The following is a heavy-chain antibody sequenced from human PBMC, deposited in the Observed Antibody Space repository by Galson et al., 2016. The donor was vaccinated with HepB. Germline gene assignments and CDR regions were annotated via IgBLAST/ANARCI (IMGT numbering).Heavy chain of an antibody. CDR2: IRSKDYGGTP. CDR3: TRVSSTVTTAFDY. D-gene: IGHD4-17*01. Sequence: SLRLSCATSGFSFGDHAMSWFRQAPGKGLEWVGFIRSKDYGGTPEYAASLKGRFTISRNDSKSIAYLQMTSLKTEDTAIYYCTRVSSTVTTAFDYWGQGTLLTVSS. CDR1: GFSFGDHA. V-gene: IGHV3-49*03. J-gene: IGHJ4*02.